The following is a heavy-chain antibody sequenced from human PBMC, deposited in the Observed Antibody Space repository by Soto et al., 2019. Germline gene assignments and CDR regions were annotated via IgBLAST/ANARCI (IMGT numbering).Heavy chain of an antibody. CDR1: GFTFTGHY. Sequence: QVQLEQSGAEVKKPGASVKVSCKASGFTFTGHYIHWVRQAPGQGLERMGWINPNSGGTSYAQKFQVRVTMTRDTSITTAYMELSRRSSDDTAVYYCAKCGSFFRPSLGYFDYWGQGTLVTVSS. CDR3: AKCGSFFRPSLGYFDY. D-gene: IGHD1-1*01. J-gene: IGHJ4*02. V-gene: IGHV1-2*02. CDR2: INPNSGGT.